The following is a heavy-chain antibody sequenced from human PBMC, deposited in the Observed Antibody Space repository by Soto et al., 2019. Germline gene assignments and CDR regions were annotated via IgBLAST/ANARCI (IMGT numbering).Heavy chain of an antibody. CDR1: GFTVSSNY. D-gene: IGHD5-18*01. V-gene: IGHV3-66*01. J-gene: IGHJ6*03. Sequence: GGSLRLSCAASGFTVSSNYMSWVRQAPGKGLEWVSVIYSGGSTYYADSVKGRFTISRDNSKNTLYLQMNSLRAEDTAVYYCARDIPDVDTAMAYYMDVWGKGTTVTVSS. CDR2: IYSGGST. CDR3: ARDIPDVDTAMAYYMDV.